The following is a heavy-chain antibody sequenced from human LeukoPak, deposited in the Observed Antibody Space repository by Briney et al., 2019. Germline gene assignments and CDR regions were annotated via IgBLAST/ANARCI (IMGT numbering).Heavy chain of an antibody. Sequence: PSETLSLTCAVYGGSFSGYYWSWIRQPPGKGLEWIGEINHSGSTNYNPSLKSRVTTSVDTSKNQFSLKLSSVTAADTAVYYCARHVRSGYYWLLDYWGQGTQVTVSS. CDR2: INHSGST. D-gene: IGHD3-22*01. CDR1: GGSFSGYY. V-gene: IGHV4-34*01. J-gene: IGHJ4*02. CDR3: ARHVRSGYYWLLDY.